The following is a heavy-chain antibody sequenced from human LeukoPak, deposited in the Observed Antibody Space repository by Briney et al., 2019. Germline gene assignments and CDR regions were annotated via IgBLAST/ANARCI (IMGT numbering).Heavy chain of an antibody. Sequence: SVKVSCKASGGTFSSYAISWVRQAPGQGLEWMGRIIPILGIANYAQKFQGRVTITADKSTSTAYMELSSLRSEDTAVYYCARSGAAGSFDYWGQGTLVTVSS. V-gene: IGHV1-69*04. CDR2: IIPILGIA. CDR1: GGTFSSYA. J-gene: IGHJ4*02. CDR3: ARSGAAGSFDY. D-gene: IGHD6-13*01.